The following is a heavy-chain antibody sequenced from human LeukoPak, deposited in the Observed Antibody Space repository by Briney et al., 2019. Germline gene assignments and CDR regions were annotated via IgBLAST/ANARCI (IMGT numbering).Heavy chain of an antibody. V-gene: IGHV3-11*06. CDR3: ARDILAGRSLDY. D-gene: IGHD5-12*01. J-gene: IGHJ4*02. Sequence: GRFTISRDNAKNSLYLQMSSLRVEDTAVYYCARDILAGRSLDYWGQGTLVTVSS.